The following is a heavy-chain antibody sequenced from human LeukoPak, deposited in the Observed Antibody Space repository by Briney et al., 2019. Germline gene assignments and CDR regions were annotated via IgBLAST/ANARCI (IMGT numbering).Heavy chain of an antibody. Sequence: PGGSLRLSCAASGFTFSSYAMSWVRQAPGKGLEWVSAISGSGGSTYYADSVKGRFTISRDNSKNTLYLQMNSLRAEDTAVYYCARGGGTGVQYNWNHNFLDYWGQGTLVTVSS. CDR3: ARGGGTGVQYNWNHNFLDY. D-gene: IGHD1-14*01. CDR2: ISGSGGST. V-gene: IGHV3-23*01. CDR1: GFTFSSYA. J-gene: IGHJ4*02.